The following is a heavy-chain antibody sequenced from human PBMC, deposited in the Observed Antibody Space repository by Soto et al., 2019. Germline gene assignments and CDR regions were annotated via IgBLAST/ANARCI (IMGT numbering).Heavy chain of an antibody. CDR3: ARDGVEFCTNGVCYISNWFDP. Sequence: ASVKVSCKASGYTFTTYVIHWVGQAPGQSLEGMGWINAGNGNTEYSQRFQGRLTITRDASESTAYMELSSLRSEDTAVYDCARDGVEFCTNGVCYISNWFDPWGQGTLVTVSS. J-gene: IGHJ5*02. V-gene: IGHV1-3*01. D-gene: IGHD2-8*01. CDR2: INAGNGNT. CDR1: GYTFTTYV.